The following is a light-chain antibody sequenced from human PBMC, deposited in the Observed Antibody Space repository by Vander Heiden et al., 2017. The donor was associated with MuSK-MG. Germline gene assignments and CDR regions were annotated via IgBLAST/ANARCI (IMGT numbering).Light chain of an antibody. CDR3: QQYDNLPLT. CDR2: DAS. J-gene: IGKJ4*01. V-gene: IGKV1-33*01. CDR1: QDISNY. Sequence: DIQMTKSPSSLSASVGDRVTITCQASQDISNYLNWYQQKPGKAPKLLIYDASNLETGVPSRFSGSGSGTDFIFTISSLQPEDIATYYCQQYDNLPLTFGGGTKVEIK.